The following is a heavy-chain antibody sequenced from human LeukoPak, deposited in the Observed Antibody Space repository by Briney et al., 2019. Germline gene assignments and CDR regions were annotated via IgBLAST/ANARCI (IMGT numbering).Heavy chain of an antibody. J-gene: IGHJ5*02. Sequence: AASVKVSCKVSGYTFTSYYMHWVRQAPGQGLEWMGIINPSGGSTSYAQKFQGRVTMTRDMSTSTDYMELSSLRSEDTAVYYCARDNSVEDTAWWFDPWGQGTLVTVSS. CDR2: INPSGGST. D-gene: IGHD4-23*01. CDR3: ARDNSVEDTAWWFDP. V-gene: IGHV1-46*01. CDR1: GYTFTSYY.